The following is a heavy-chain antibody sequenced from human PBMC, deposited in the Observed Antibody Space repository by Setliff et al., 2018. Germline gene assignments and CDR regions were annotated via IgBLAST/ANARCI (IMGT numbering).Heavy chain of an antibody. D-gene: IGHD3-10*01. CDR3: IGPRDFGSGTYYNEGHDH. V-gene: IGHV4-34*01. CDR2: INHSGST. J-gene: IGHJ4*02. Sequence: SETLSLTCTVSGGSLSGSLSDYNWSWIRQPPGKGLEWIGEINHSGSTNYNPSLKSRVTISIDTSKNQFSLKLNSVTAADTADCARIGPRDFGSGTYYNEGHDHWGQGTLVTVSS. CDR1: GGSLSGSLSDYN.